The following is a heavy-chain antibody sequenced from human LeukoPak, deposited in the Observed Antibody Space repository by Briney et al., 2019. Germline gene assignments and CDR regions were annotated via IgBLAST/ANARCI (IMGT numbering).Heavy chain of an antibody. V-gene: IGHV4-59*12. Sequence: SETLSLTCTVSGGSISSYYWSWIRHPPGKGLEWIGYIYYSGSTNYNPSLKSRVTISVDTSKNQFSLKLRFATAADTAVYYCAILPATDTYYYDNSGYYRPGVHWGQGTLVTVSS. CDR1: GGSISSYY. CDR3: AILPATDTYYYDNSGYYRPGVH. J-gene: IGHJ4*02. D-gene: IGHD3-22*01. CDR2: IYYSGST.